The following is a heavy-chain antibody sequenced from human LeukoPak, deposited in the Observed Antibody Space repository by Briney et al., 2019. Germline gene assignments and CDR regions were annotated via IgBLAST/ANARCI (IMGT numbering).Heavy chain of an antibody. Sequence: ASVKVSCKASGYTFTSYGISWVRQAPGQGLEWMGWISAYNGNTNCAQKLQGRVTMTTDTSTSTAYMELRSLRSDDTAVYYCARDRTYDDYYDSSGYYNWFDPWGQGTLVTVSS. CDR2: ISAYNGNT. CDR3: ARDRTYDDYYDSSGYYNWFDP. V-gene: IGHV1-18*01. D-gene: IGHD3-22*01. CDR1: GYTFTSYG. J-gene: IGHJ5*02.